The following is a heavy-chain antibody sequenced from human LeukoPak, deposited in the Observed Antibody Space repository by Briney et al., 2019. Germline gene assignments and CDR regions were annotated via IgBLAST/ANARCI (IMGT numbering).Heavy chain of an antibody. CDR3: ARFIAAAGIDY. Sequence: SETLSLTCTVSGGSISSYYWSWIRQPPGKGLDWIGYIYYSGSTNYNPSLKSRVTISVDTSKNQFSLKLSSVTAADTAVYYCARFIAAAGIDYWGQGTLVTVSS. CDR1: GGSISSYY. D-gene: IGHD6-13*01. CDR2: IYYSGST. J-gene: IGHJ4*02. V-gene: IGHV4-59*01.